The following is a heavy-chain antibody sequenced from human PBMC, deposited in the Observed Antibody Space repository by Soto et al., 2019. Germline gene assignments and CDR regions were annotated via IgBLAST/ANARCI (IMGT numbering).Heavy chain of an antibody. CDR2: IYYSGST. Sequence: SETLSLTCTVSGGSISSGGYYWSWIRQHPGKGLEWIGYIYYSGSTYYNPSLKSRVTISVDTSKNQFSLKLSSVTAADTAAYYCARSYGDSPNWFDPWGQGTLVTVSS. V-gene: IGHV4-31*03. D-gene: IGHD4-17*01. CDR1: GGSISSGGYY. CDR3: ARSYGDSPNWFDP. J-gene: IGHJ5*02.